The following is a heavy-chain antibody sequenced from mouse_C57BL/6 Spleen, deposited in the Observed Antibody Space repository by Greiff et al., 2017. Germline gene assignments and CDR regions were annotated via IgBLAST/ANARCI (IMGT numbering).Heavy chain of an antibody. V-gene: IGHV1-50*01. CDR3: AGYYGSSSRRYYFDD. J-gene: IGHJ2*01. CDR1: GYTFTSYW. Sequence: QVQLQQPGAELVKPGASVKLSCKASGYTFTSYWMQWVKQRPGQGLEWIGELDPSDSYTNYNQKFKGKATLTVDTSSSTAYMQLSSLTSEDSAVYYCAGYYGSSSRRYYFDDWGQGTTLTVSS. D-gene: IGHD1-1*01. CDR2: LDPSDSYT.